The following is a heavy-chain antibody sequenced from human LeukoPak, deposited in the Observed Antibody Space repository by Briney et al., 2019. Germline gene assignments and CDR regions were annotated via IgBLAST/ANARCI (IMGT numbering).Heavy chain of an antibody. CDR3: ATLAKVYCSGGSCYTSPKIDY. CDR2: VDPEDGET. V-gene: IGHV1-69-2*01. D-gene: IGHD2-15*01. Sequence: ASVKISCKVSGYTFTDYYMHWVQQAPGKGLEWVGLVDPEDGETIYAEKFQGRVTITADTSTDTAYMELSSLRSEDTAVYYCATLAKVYCSGGSCYTSPKIDYWGQGTLVTVSS. J-gene: IGHJ4*02. CDR1: GYTFTDYY.